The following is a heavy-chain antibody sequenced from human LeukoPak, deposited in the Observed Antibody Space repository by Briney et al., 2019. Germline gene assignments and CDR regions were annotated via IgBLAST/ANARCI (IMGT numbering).Heavy chain of an antibody. V-gene: IGHV3-30*02. CDR2: IRSDGINK. Sequence: PGGSLRLSCAAPEFPFSSYGMPWVRQAPGKGLEWVALIRSDGINKYYADSVKGRFTISRDNSKNTLYLQMNSLRAEDTAVYYCASGIAVAGGFGYWGEGTLVTVSS. CDR1: EFPFSSYG. D-gene: IGHD6-19*01. J-gene: IGHJ4*02. CDR3: ASGIAVAGGFGY.